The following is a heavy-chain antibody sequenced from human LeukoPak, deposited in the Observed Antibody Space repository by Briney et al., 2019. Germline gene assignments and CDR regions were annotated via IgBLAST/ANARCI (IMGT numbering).Heavy chain of an antibody. J-gene: IGHJ3*02. CDR3: ARGGGAGRAFDI. CDR2: IYHTGGT. CDR1: GGSITSSSYY. Sequence: SETLSLTCSVSGGSITSSSYYCAWIRQPPGKGLEWIGSIYHTGGTYYNPSLKSRLTISLGTSKNQFSLKLNSVTAADTAVYYCARGGGAGRAFDIWGQGTMVTVSS. D-gene: IGHD1-26*01. V-gene: IGHV4-39*01.